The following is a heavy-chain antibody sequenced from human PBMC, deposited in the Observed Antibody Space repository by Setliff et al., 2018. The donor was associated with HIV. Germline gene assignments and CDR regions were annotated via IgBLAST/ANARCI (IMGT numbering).Heavy chain of an antibody. V-gene: IGHV4-4*07. CDR2: IYNSGST. CDR3: ARRIYGNNPYFDY. D-gene: IGHD4-17*01. Sequence: LSCAASGITLSNYAMSWIRQPAGKGLEWIGRIYNSGSTIYNPSLKSRVTLSLDTSKNQFSLKLSSVTAADTAMYYCARRIYGNNPYFDYWSQGTLVTVSS. J-gene: IGHJ4*02. CDR1: GITLSNYA.